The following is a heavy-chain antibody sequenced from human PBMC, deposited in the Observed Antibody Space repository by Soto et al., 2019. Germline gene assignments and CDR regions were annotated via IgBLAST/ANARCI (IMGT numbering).Heavy chain of an antibody. Sequence: GGSLRLSCTASGFTFSNYAMSWVRQAPGRGLEWVSSLNGGANGPRYADSVKGRFTISRDNSKNTLYLQMNSLSADDTAVYYCAKSRYSDSSGDFYDYWGQGTLVTVSS. V-gene: IGHV3-23*01. CDR1: GFTFSNYA. CDR3: AKSRYSDSSGDFYDY. CDR2: LNGGANGP. J-gene: IGHJ4*02. D-gene: IGHD3-22*01.